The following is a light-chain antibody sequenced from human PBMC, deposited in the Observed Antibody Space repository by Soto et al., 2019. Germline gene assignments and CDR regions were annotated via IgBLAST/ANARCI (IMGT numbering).Light chain of an antibody. CDR3: QHYNDYSWT. CDR1: QSISIW. CDR2: KTS. Sequence: DIHMTQSPSTLSASVGDRVTITCRASQSISIWLAWYQQKPGKAPNLLIYKTSSLESGVPSRFSGSGSGTEFTLTISSLQPDDFATYYCQHYNDYSWTFGRGNNVEIK. V-gene: IGKV1-5*03. J-gene: IGKJ1*01.